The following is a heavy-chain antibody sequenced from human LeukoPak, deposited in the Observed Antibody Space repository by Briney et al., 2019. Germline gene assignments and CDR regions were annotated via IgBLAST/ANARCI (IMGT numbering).Heavy chain of an antibody. V-gene: IGHV1-46*01. CDR3: ARGRMYYDILTGYRYYYMDV. D-gene: IGHD3-9*01. CDR2: INPSGGSI. CDR1: GYIFTSYY. Sequence: GASVKVSCKASGYIFTSYYMYWVRQAPGQGLEWMGIINPSGGSIRYAQKFQGRVTMTRDTSISTAYMELSRLRSDDTAVYYCARGRMYYDILTGYRYYYMDVWGKGTTVTISS. J-gene: IGHJ6*03.